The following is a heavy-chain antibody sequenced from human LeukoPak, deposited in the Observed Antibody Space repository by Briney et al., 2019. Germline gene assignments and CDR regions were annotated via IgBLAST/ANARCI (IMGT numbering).Heavy chain of an antibody. CDR3: AKECCGGPRSHYFDY. J-gene: IGHJ4*02. Sequence: GGSLRLSCAASGFTFSSYAMSWVRQAPGKGLEWVSAISGSGGSTYYADSVKGRFTISRDNSKNTLYLQMNILRAEDTAVYYCAKECCGGPRSHYFDYWGQGTLVTVSS. CDR2: ISGSGGST. D-gene: IGHD2-15*01. CDR1: GFTFSSYA. V-gene: IGHV3-23*01.